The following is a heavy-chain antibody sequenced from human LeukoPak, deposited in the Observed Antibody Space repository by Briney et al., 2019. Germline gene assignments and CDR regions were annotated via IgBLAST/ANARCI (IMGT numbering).Heavy chain of an antibody. V-gene: IGHV5-51*01. CDR3: ARRLRSPPDY. J-gene: IGHJ4*02. CDR2: IYPGDSDT. D-gene: IGHD3-10*01. CDR1: GYSFTNYW. Sequence: GESLKISCXGSGYSFTNYWIGWVRQMPGKGLEWMGIIYPGDSDTRYSPSFQGQVIISADKSISTAYLQWSSLKASDTAIYYCARRLRSPPDYWGQGTLVTVSS.